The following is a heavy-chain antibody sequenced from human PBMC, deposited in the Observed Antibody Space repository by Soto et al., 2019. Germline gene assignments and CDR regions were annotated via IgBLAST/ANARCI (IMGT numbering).Heavy chain of an antibody. CDR1: GFTFSSYS. Sequence: EVQLVESGGGLVQPGGSLRLSCAASGFTFSSYSMNWVRQAPGKGLEWVSYISSSSSIIYYADSVKGRFTISRDNAKNSLSLQMHSLRDADTAVYYCATDRYCSSTTCYTEKNYWGQGTLVTVSS. J-gene: IGHJ4*02. D-gene: IGHD2-2*02. CDR3: ATDRYCSSTTCYTEKNY. CDR2: ISSSSSII. V-gene: IGHV3-48*02.